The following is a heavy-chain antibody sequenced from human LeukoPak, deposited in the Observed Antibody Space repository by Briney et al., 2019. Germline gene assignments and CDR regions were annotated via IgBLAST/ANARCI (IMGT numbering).Heavy chain of an antibody. CDR3: ARRLWSRGLFDY. CDR1: GGSISSGGYY. J-gene: IGHJ4*02. D-gene: IGHD5-18*01. V-gene: IGHV4-31*11. CDR2: IYYSGST. Sequence: SQTLSLTCAVSGGSISSGGYYWSWIRQHPGKGLEWIGYIYYSGSTYYNPSLKSRVTISVDTSKSQFSLKLSSVIAADTAVYYCARRLWSRGLFDYWGQGTLVTVSS.